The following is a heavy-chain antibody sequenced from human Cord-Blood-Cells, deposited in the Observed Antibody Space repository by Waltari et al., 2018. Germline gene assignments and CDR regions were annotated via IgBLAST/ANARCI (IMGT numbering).Heavy chain of an antibody. CDR1: GYTFTSYA. V-gene: IGHV1-3*01. CDR2: INAGNGNT. Sequence: QVQLVQSGAEVKKPGASVKVSCKASGYTFTSYAMHWVRQAPGQRLEWMGWINAGNGNTKYSPKFQGRGTITRDTSASTAYMELSSLRSEDTAVYYCARARIAARPNYFDYWGQGTLVTVSS. J-gene: IGHJ4*02. CDR3: ARARIAARPNYFDY. D-gene: IGHD6-6*01.